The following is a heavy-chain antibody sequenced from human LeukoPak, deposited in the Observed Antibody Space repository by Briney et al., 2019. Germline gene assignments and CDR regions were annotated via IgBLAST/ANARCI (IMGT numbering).Heavy chain of an antibody. CDR2: ISYDGSNK. J-gene: IGHJ3*02. V-gene: IGHV3-30*04. CDR1: GFTFSSYA. Sequence: PGGSLRLSCAASGFTFSSYAMHWVRQAPGKGLEWVAVISYDGSNKYYADSVKGRFTISRDNSKNTLYLQMNSLRAEDTAVYYCARDPAVTMIVPDGGFDIWGQGTMVTVSS. CDR3: ARDPAVTMIVPDGGFDI. D-gene: IGHD3-22*01.